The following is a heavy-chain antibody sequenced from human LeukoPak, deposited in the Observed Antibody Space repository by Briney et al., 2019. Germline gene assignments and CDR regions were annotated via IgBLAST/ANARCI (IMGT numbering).Heavy chain of an antibody. Sequence: GGSLRLSCAASGFTFSSYAMSWVRQAPGKGLEWGSAISGSGGSTYYADSVKGRFTISRDNSKNTLYLQMNSLRAEDTAVYYCAKSSYYYDSSGYLGYWGQGTLVTVSS. J-gene: IGHJ4*02. D-gene: IGHD3-22*01. CDR3: AKSSYYYDSSGYLGY. V-gene: IGHV3-23*01. CDR2: ISGSGGST. CDR1: GFTFSSYA.